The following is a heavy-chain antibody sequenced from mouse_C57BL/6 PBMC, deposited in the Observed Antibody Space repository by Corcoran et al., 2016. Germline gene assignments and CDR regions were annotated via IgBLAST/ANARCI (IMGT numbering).Heavy chain of an antibody. Sequence: QIQLVQSGHELKKPGETVKISCKASGYTFTTYGMSWVKQAPGKGLKWMGWINTYSGVPTYADDFKGRFAFSLETSASTAYLQINNLKNEDTATYFCARKAYAMDYWGQGTSVTVSS. V-gene: IGHV9-3*01. CDR2: INTYSGVP. CDR1: GYTFTTYG. CDR3: ARKAYAMDY. J-gene: IGHJ4*01.